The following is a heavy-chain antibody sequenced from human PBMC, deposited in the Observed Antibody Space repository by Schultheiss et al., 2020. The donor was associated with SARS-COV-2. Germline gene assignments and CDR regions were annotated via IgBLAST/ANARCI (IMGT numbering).Heavy chain of an antibody. CDR3: ARDLGAVRAVVTAYY. V-gene: IGHV3-7*01. Sequence: GGSLRLSCAASGFTFSSYWMSWVRQAPGKGLEWVANIKQDGSEKYYADSVKGRFTISRDNSKNTLYLQMNSLRAEDTAVYYCARDLGAVRAVVTAYYWGQGTLVTVSS. J-gene: IGHJ4*02. D-gene: IGHD2-21*02. CDR1: GFTFSSYW. CDR2: IKQDGSEK.